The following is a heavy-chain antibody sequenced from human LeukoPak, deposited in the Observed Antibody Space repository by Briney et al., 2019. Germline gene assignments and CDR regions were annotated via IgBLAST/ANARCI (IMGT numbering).Heavy chain of an antibody. J-gene: IGHJ4*02. D-gene: IGHD6-19*01. V-gene: IGHV4-34*01. CDR3: ARGSGYTSGWYWDY. CDR2: INHGGGT. Sequence: SETLSLTCAVYGGSFSGHYWIWIRQPPGKGLEWIGEINHGGGTNYNPSLKSRVTISVDTSKNQFSLNLSSVTAADTAVYYCARGSGYTSGWYWDYWGQGTLVTVSS. CDR1: GGSFSGHY.